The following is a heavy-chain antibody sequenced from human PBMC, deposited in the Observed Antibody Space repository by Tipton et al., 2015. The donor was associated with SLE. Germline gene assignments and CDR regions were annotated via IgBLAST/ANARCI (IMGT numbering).Heavy chain of an antibody. Sequence: TLSLTCAVSGGSVAKNNWWSWVRKPPGRGLGWIGEIYYDWGTNYNPSLQRRLSMSVDKSNNQFSLNLSSVTAADTAVYYCARRDDIFDIWGQGTMVTVSS. D-gene: IGHD5-24*01. CDR1: GGSVAKNNW. V-gene: IGHV4-4*02. CDR3: ARRDDIFDI. CDR2: IYYDWGT. J-gene: IGHJ3*02.